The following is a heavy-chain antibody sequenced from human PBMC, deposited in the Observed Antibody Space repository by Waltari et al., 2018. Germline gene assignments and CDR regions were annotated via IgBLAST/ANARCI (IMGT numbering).Heavy chain of an antibody. Sequence: QVQLQQWGAGLLTPSETLSLTCAVYGGSFSGYYWSWIRQPPGKGLEWIGEINHSGSTNYNPSLKSRVTISVDTSKNQFSLKLSSVTAADTAVYYCASTVVGANWDFDYWGQGTLVTVSS. CDR1: GGSFSGYY. CDR2: INHSGST. V-gene: IGHV4-34*01. J-gene: IGHJ4*02. CDR3: ASTVVGANWDFDY. D-gene: IGHD1-26*01.